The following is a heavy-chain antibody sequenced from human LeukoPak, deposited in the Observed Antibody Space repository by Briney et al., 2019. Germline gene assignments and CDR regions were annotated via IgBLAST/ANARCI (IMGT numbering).Heavy chain of an antibody. Sequence: GESLKISCKGSGYSFTSYWIGWVRQMPGKGLEWMGIIYPGDSDTRYSPSFQGQVTISADKSISTAYLQWSSLKASDTAMYYCARHNIVGATSLGTDVWGQGTTVTVSS. CDR1: GYSFTSYW. CDR2: IYPGDSDT. J-gene: IGHJ6*02. V-gene: IGHV5-51*01. CDR3: ARHNIVGATSLGTDV. D-gene: IGHD1-26*01.